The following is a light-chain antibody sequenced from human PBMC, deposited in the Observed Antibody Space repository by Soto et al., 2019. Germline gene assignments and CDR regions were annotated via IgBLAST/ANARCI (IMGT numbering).Light chain of an antibody. CDR2: GTS. CDR1: QSVNSN. Sequence: TLSLSPGERATLSCRASQSVNSNLAWYQQKAGQAPRLLIYGTSTRATGIPARFSGSGSGTDFTLTISSLQFEDFAVYYCQQYNNWPRTFGQGTRWIS. V-gene: IGKV3-15*01. J-gene: IGKJ1*01. CDR3: QQYNNWPRT.